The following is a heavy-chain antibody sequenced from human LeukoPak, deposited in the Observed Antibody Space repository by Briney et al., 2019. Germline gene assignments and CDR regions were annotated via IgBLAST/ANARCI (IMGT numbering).Heavy chain of an antibody. CDR3: ARESIAVAGTGYYYYYMDV. D-gene: IGHD6-19*01. CDR1: GGSISSYH. J-gene: IGHJ6*03. V-gene: IGHV4-59*01. CDR2: IHYSGST. Sequence: SETLSLTCTVSGGSISSYHWSWIRQPPGKGLEWIGYIHYSGSTDYNPSLKSRVTISVDTSKNQFSLKLSSVTAADTAVYYCARESIAVAGTGYYYYYMDVWGKGTTVTVSS.